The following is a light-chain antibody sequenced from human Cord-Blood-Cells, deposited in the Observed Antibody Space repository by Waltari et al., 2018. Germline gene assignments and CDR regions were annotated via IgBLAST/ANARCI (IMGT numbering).Light chain of an antibody. J-gene: IGLJ1*01. V-gene: IGLV2-23*01. CDR1: SSDVGSYHL. Sequence: QSALTQPASVSGSPGQSITISCTGTSSDVGSYHLVSWYQQHPGKAPKLMIYEGSKRPSGVSNRFSGSKSGNTASRTISGLQAEDEADYYCCSYAGSSTFYVFGTGTKVTVL. CDR3: CSYAGSSTFYV. CDR2: EGS.